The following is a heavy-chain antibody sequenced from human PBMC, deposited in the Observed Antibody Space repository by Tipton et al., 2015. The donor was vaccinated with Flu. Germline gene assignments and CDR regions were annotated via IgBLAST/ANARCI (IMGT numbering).Heavy chain of an antibody. D-gene: IGHD2-8*02. V-gene: IGHV4-30-2*01. J-gene: IGHJ5*02. CDR1: GASISSGGYS. CDR2: IYHSGTT. Sequence: TLSLTCSVSGASISSGGYSWSWIRQPPGKGLEWVGYIYHSGTTYYNPSLKSRVIISGDRSKNQFSLKLSSVTAADTAVYYCAREGGYSTGFCRIDTWGQGTLVIVSS. CDR3: AREGGYSTGFCRIDT.